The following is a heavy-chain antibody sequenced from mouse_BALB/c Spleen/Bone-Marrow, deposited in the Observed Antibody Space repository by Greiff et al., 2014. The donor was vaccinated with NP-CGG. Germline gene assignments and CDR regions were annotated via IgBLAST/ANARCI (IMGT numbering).Heavy chain of an antibody. J-gene: IGHJ2*01. V-gene: IGHV1-80*01. CDR1: GYAFSNFW. Sequence: QVQLQQSGAELVRPGSPVKISCKASGYAFSNFWMNWVKQRPGQGLEWIGQIHPGDGDTNNNGKFKGKATLTTDKSSSTAYMQLSSLSSEDSAVYFCARVYYGNLDYWGQGTTLTVSS. CDR2: IHPGDGDT. CDR3: ARVYYGNLDY. D-gene: IGHD2-1*01.